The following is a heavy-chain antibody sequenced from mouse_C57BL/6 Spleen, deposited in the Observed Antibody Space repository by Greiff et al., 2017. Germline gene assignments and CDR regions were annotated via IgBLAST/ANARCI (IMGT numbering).Heavy chain of an antibody. J-gene: IGHJ1*03. V-gene: IGHV5-16*01. CDR2: INYDGSST. CDR1: GFTFSDYY. D-gene: IGHD4-1*01. Sequence: DVKLVESEGGLVQPGSSMKLSCTASGFTFSDYYMAWVRQVPEKGLEWVANINYDGSSTYYLDSLKSRFIISRDNAKNILYLQMSSLKSEDTATYYCARDNWDAWYFDVWGTGTTVTVAS. CDR3: ARDNWDAWYFDV.